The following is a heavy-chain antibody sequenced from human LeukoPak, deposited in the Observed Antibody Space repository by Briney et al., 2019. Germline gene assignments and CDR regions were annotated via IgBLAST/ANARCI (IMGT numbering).Heavy chain of an antibody. V-gene: IGHV3-30*18. CDR1: GFTFSSYG. Sequence: PGGSLRLSCAASGFTFSSYGMHWVRQAPGKGLEWVAVISYDGSNKYYADSVKGRFIISRDNSKNTLYLQMNSQRAEDTALYYCAKSVGAAGGYGEFLQHWGQGTLVTVSS. CDR2: ISYDGSNK. D-gene: IGHD6-13*01. CDR3: AKSVGAAGGYGEFLQH. J-gene: IGHJ1*01.